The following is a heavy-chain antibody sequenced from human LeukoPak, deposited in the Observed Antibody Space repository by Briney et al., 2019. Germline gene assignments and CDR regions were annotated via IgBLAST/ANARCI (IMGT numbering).Heavy chain of an antibody. Sequence: GGSLRLSCAVSGLTFSSNYMSWVRQAPGKGLEWVSAIYSGGSTFYAASSKGRFTISRDNSKNTLYLQMNSLRAEDTAVYDCASDPYNSGSSYFDYWGQGTLVTVSS. CDR2: IYSGGST. V-gene: IGHV3-53*01. CDR1: GLTFSSNY. CDR3: ASDPYNSGSSYFDY. J-gene: IGHJ4*02. D-gene: IGHD3-10*01.